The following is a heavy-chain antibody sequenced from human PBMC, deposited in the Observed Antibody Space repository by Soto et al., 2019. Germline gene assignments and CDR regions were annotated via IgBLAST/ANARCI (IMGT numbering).Heavy chain of an antibody. Sequence: GGSLRLSCAASGFTFSNYAMKWIRQAPGKGLEWVSTIGGSGSATFYADSVKGRFTISRDNSKNTLYLQMNTLRAEDTAVYYCARVTAPWGQGTLVTVSS. V-gene: IGHV3-23*01. CDR2: IGGSGSAT. CDR1: GFTFSNYA. J-gene: IGHJ4*02. CDR3: ARVTAP.